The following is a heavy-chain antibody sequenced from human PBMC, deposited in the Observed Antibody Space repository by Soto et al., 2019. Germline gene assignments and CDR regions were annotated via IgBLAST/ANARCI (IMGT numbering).Heavy chain of an antibody. CDR1: GFTFSNYA. J-gene: IGHJ4*02. D-gene: IGHD6-6*01. Sequence: GGSLRLSCAGSGFTFSNYAMSWVRQAPGKGLEWVSAISSVVNTYYADSVKGRFTISRDNSKNTLSLQMNSLRAEDTAVYYCAKQVRDGTSSPYYFDYWGQGTLVTVSS. V-gene: IGHV3-23*01. CDR2: ISSVVNT. CDR3: AKQVRDGTSSPYYFDY.